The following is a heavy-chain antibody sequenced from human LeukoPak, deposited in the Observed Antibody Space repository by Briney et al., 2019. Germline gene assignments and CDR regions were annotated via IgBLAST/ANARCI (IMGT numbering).Heavy chain of an antibody. CDR3: ASPSYGSGSSYFD. CDR1: GFTFSSYA. V-gene: IGHV3-21*01. Sequence: GGSLRLSCAASGFTFSSYAMTWVRQAPGKGLEWVSSFTSMSRTIYYADSVKGRFTISRDDAKKSLYLQMNSLRVEDTAIYYCASPSYGSGSSYFDWGQGTLVTVSS. CDR2: FTSMSRTI. D-gene: IGHD3-10*01. J-gene: IGHJ4*02.